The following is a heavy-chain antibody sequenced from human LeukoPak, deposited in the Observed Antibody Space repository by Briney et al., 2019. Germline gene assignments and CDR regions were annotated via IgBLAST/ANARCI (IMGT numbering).Heavy chain of an antibody. CDR1: GGSISSCY. D-gene: IGHD2-15*01. CDR3: ARVVVVAATWFDP. CDR2: IYYSGST. J-gene: IGHJ5*02. Sequence: SETLSLTCTVSGGSISSCYWSWIRQPPGKGLEWIGYIYYSGSTNYNPSLKSRVTISVDTSKNQFSLKLSSATAADTAVYYCARVVVVAATWFDPWGQGTLVTVSS. V-gene: IGHV4-59*01.